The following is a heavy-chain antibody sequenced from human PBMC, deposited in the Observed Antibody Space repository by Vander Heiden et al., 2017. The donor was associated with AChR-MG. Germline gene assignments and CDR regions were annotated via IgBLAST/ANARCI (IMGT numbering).Heavy chain of an antibody. J-gene: IGHJ6*02. CDR1: GGTFSSYA. V-gene: IGHV1-69*06. CDR3: ARDGGDIVVVVAATRDYYYYGMDV. CDR2: IIPIFGTA. D-gene: IGHD2-15*01. Sequence: QVQLVQSGAEVKKPGSSVKVSCKASGGTFSSYAISWVRQAPGQGLEWMGGIIPIFGTANYAQKFQGRVTITADKSTSTAYMELSSLRSEDTAVYYCARDGGDIVVVVAATRDYYYYGMDVWGQGTTVTVSS.